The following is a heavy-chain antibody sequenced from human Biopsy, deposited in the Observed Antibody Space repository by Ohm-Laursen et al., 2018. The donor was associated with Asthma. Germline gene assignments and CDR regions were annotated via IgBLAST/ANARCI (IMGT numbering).Heavy chain of an antibody. CDR2: INYRGDT. V-gene: IGHV4-34*01. CDR1: GGSFTHYF. D-gene: IGHD6-19*01. Sequence: PSQTLSLTWAISGGSFTHYFWMWIRQPPGKGLEWIGEINYRGDTNYNPSLESRVSISVDTSTYHFSLRLNSVTAADTAVYYCVRGEEVAGTYFKDWDQGTLVTVSS. CDR3: VRGEEVAGTYFKD. J-gene: IGHJ1*01.